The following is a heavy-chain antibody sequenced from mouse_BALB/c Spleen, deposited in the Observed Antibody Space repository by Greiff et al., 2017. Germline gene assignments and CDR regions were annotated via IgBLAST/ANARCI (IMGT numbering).Heavy chain of an antibody. CDR2: IDPSDSYT. CDR3: ARVITRYFDY. D-gene: IGHD2-4*01. J-gene: IGHJ2*01. Sequence: VKLQQPGAELVKPGASVKLSCKASGYTFTSYWMHWVKQRPGQGLEWIGEIDPSDSYTNYNQKFKGKATLTVDKSSSTAYMQLSSLTSEDSAVYYCARVITRYFDYWGQGTTLTVSS. V-gene: IGHV1-69*02. CDR1: GYTFTSYW.